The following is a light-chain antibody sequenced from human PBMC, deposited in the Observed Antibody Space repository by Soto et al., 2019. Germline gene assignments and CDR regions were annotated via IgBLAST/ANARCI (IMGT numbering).Light chain of an antibody. Sequence: QSVLTQPASVSGSPGQSVTISCTGTSSDVGAYNYVSWYQQHPGKAPRLMIYDVTDRPSGVSNRFSGSKSGNTASLTISGLQAEDEADYYCSSYTSTSSLAVFGGRTKLTVL. CDR1: SSDVGAYNY. CDR3: SSYTSTSSLAV. V-gene: IGLV2-14*03. CDR2: DVT. J-gene: IGLJ2*01.